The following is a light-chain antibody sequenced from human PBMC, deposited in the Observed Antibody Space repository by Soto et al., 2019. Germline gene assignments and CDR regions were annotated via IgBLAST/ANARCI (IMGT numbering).Light chain of an antibody. CDR3: QQYNNWPPYT. V-gene: IGKV3-15*01. CDR2: GAS. Sequence: EIVMTQSPATLYVSPGEKATLSCRASQSVSSNLAWYQQRPGQAPRLLIYGASARATNIPPRFSGSGSGTEFTLTISSLQSEDFAVYYCQQYNNWPPYTFGQGTKLEIK. CDR1: QSVSSN. J-gene: IGKJ2*01.